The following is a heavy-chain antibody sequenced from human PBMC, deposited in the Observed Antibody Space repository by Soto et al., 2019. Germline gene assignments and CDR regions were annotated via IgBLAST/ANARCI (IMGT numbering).Heavy chain of an antibody. CDR1: GGTFSSYT. V-gene: IGHV1-69*02. CDR2: IIPILGIA. J-gene: IGHJ3*02. D-gene: IGHD5-12*01. CDR3: ASIEMATNDAFDI. Sequence: QVQLVQSGAEVKKPGSSVKVSCKASGGTFSSYTISWVRQAPGQGLEWMGRIIPILGIANYAQKFQGRVTITADKSTSTASMELSSLRSEDTAVYYCASIEMATNDAFDIWGQGTMVTVSP.